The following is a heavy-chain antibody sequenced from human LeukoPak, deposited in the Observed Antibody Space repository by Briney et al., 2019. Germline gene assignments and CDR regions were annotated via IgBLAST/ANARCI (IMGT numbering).Heavy chain of an antibody. Sequence: SETLSLTRTVSGGSISSGSYYWSWIRQPAGKGLEWIGRIYTSGSTNYNPSLKSRVTISVDTSKNQFSLKLSSVTAADTAVYYCARGSSYDSSGYQYWGQGTLVTVSS. J-gene: IGHJ4*02. CDR3: ARGSSYDSSGYQY. D-gene: IGHD3-22*01. V-gene: IGHV4-61*02. CDR1: GGSISSGSYY. CDR2: IYTSGST.